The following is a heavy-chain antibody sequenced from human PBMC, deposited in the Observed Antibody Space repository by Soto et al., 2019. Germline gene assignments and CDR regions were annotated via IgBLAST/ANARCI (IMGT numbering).Heavy chain of an antibody. CDR2: ISSSGSTI. CDR3: ARDHKGGYYYYGMDV. J-gene: IGHJ6*02. CDR1: GFTFSSYE. Sequence: GGSLRPSCAASGFTFSSYEMNWVRQAPGKGLEGVSYISSSGSTIYYADSVKGRFTISRDNAKNSLYLQMNSLRAEDTAVYYCARDHKGGYYYYGMDVWGQGTTVTVSS. V-gene: IGHV3-48*03.